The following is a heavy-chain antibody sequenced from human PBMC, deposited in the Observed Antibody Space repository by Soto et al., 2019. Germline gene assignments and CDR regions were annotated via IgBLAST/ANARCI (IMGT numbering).Heavy chain of an antibody. D-gene: IGHD6-13*01. CDR3: ATVKSIAAVEVNGMDV. Sequence: QVQLKQWGAGLSKPSETLSLTCAVYGASFSDYYWGWIRQPPGKGLEWIGEINHSGSTNYNPSLKSRVTISVDTSKNQFSLKLSSVTAADTAVYYCATVKSIAAVEVNGMDVWGQGTPVTVSS. J-gene: IGHJ6*02. CDR1: GASFSDYY. V-gene: IGHV4-34*01. CDR2: INHSGST.